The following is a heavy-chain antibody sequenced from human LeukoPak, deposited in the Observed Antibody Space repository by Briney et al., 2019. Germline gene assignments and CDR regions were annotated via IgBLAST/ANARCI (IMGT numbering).Heavy chain of an antibody. D-gene: IGHD3-10*01. CDR1: GGSFSGYY. CDR3: ARGPYYYGSGSRYYYFDY. CDR2: INHSGST. Sequence: SSETLSLTCAVYGGSFSGYYWSWIRQPPGKGLEWIGEINHSGSTNYNPSLKSRVTISVDTSKNQFSLKLSSVTAADTAGYYCARGPYYYGSGSRYYYFDYWGQGTLVTVSS. V-gene: IGHV4-34*01. J-gene: IGHJ4*02.